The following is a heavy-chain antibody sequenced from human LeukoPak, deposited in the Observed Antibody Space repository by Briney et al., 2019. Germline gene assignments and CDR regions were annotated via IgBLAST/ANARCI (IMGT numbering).Heavy chain of an antibody. CDR2: IKQDGSEK. V-gene: IGHV3-7*01. CDR3: ARESPPVVAATLADY. D-gene: IGHD2-15*01. Sequence: GGSLRLSCAASGFTFSSYWMSWVRQAPGKGLEWVANIKQDGSEKYYVDSVKGRFTISRDNAKNSLYLQMNSLRAEDTAVYYCARESPPVVAATLADYWGQGTTVTVSS. J-gene: IGHJ4*02. CDR1: GFTFSSYW.